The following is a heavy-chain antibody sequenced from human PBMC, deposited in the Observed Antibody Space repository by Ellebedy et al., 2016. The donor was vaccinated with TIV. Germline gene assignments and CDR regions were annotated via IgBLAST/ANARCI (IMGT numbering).Heavy chain of an antibody. D-gene: IGHD6-6*01. V-gene: IGHV1-18*01. CDR2: ISAYNDNT. CDR1: GYTFTSYG. J-gene: IGHJ5*02. CDR3: ARDRRITTRPDDNWFDP. Sequence: ASVKVSXXASGYTFTSYGITWVRQAPGQGLEWMGWISAYNDNTNYPQKLQGRVTMTTDTSTSTAYMELRSLRSDDTAVYFCARDRRITTRPDDNWFDPWGQGTLVTVS.